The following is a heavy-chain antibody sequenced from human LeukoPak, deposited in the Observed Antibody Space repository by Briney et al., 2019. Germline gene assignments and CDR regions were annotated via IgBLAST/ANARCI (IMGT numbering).Heavy chain of an antibody. CDR3: AMVGYSGWNLEY. D-gene: IGHD5-12*01. CDR2: INQGGSVK. CDR1: GFTLRSYW. J-gene: IGHJ4*02. V-gene: IGHV3-7*01. Sequence: PGGSLRLSCAASGFTLRSYWMSWVRQAPGKGLEWVANINQGGSVKYYLDSVKGRVTISRDDAKNSLYVQMNSLRDEDTAVYYCAMVGYSGWNLEYWGQGTLVTVSS.